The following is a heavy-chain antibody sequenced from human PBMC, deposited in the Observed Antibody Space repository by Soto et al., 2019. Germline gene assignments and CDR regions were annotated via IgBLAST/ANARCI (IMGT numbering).Heavy chain of an antibody. CDR2: IYSGGIT. V-gene: IGHV3-53*01. J-gene: IGHJ6*02. CDR1: GFTVSSNY. Sequence: GGSLRLSCAASGFTVSSNYMSWVRQAPGKGLEWVSVIYSGGITYYADSVKGRFTISRDNSKNTLYLQMNSLRAEDTAVYYCARALNPNYYYYGMDVWGQGPTITVYS. CDR3: ARALNPNYYYYGMDV.